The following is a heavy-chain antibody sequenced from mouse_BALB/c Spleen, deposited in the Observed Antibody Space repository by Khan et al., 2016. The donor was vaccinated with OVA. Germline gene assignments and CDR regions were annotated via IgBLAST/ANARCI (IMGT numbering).Heavy chain of an antibody. Sequence: QVQLQQSGAELAKPGASVKMSCKASGYTFTTYWMHWVKQRPGQGLDWIGYINPSTGYTEYNQKFKDKATLTADKSSSIAYMQLNSLTSEDSAVYYCARRGVYGIFAYWGQGTLVTVSA. J-gene: IGHJ3*01. V-gene: IGHV1-7*01. CDR3: ARRGVYGIFAY. CDR2: INPSTGYT. D-gene: IGHD2-1*01. CDR1: GYTFTTYW.